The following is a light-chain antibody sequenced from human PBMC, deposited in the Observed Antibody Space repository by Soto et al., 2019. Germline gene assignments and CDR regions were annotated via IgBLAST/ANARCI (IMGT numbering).Light chain of an antibody. CDR2: EVN. CDR3: TSYGGYNNVV. Sequence: QSVLTQPPSASGSPGQSVTISCTGTSSDVGGYNYVSWFQQHPGKAPKLIIHEVNQRPSGVPDRFSGSKSGHTASLTVSGLQAEDEGTYYCTSYGGYNNVVFGTGTTVTVL. J-gene: IGLJ1*01. CDR1: SSDVGGYNY. V-gene: IGLV2-8*01.